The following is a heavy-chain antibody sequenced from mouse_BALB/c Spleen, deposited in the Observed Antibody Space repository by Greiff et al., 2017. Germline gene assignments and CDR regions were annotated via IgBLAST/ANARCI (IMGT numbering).Heavy chain of an antibody. D-gene: IGHD2-2*01. CDR2: IYPGSGNT. CDR1: GYTFTDYY. V-gene: IGHV1-77*01. CDR3: ARWGYGYDGD. J-gene: IGHJ3*01. Sequence: QVQLQQSGAELARPGASVKLSCKASGYTFTDYYINWVKQRPGQGLEWIGEIYPGSGNTYYNEKFKGKATLTADKSSSTAYMQLSSLTSEDSAVYFCARWGYGYDGDWGQGTLVTVSA.